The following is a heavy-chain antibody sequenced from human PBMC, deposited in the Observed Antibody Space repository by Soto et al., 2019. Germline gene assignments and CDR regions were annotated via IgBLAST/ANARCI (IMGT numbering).Heavy chain of an antibody. CDR2: INTLCGST. D-gene: IGHD3-16*01. CDR3: GRGLFTGDY. Sequence: QVQLVQSGAEVKKPGASVKVSCKASGYTFTSSYIHWVRQAPGQGLEWKAIINTLCGSTNYEKQFQGRVTVTMDTSASTVYMELSSLRSEDTAVYYCGRGLFTGDYWGQGTLVTVSS. J-gene: IGHJ4*02. V-gene: IGHV1-46*01. CDR1: GYTFTSSY.